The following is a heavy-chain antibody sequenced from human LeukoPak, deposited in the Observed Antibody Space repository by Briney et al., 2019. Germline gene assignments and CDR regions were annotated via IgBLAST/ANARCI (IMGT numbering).Heavy chain of an antibody. Sequence: GGSLRLSCAASGFTFSRYGMHWVRQAPGKGLEWVAFIRYDGTNKYYADSVKGRFTISRDNSKNTLYLQMNSLRAEDTAVYYCAKDLQLGFLGDYFDYWGQGTLVTVSS. D-gene: IGHD1-1*01. CDR2: IRYDGTNK. CDR1: GFTFSRYG. CDR3: AKDLQLGFLGDYFDY. J-gene: IGHJ4*02. V-gene: IGHV3-30*02.